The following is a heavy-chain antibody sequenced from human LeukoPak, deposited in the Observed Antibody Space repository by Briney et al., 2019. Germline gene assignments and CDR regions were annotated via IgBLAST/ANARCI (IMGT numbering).Heavy chain of an antibody. D-gene: IGHD6-25*01. CDR1: HF. CDR3: ARESGHIDY. CDR2: IRNKINSDAT. V-gene: IGHV3-72*01. J-gene: IGHJ4*02. Sequence: HFWDWLRQAPGKGLEWECRIRNKINSDATEYAASGKGRFTTSTDNSKTSVHLQISRLKTENTAVYYSARESGHIDYWGEGTLVTVSP.